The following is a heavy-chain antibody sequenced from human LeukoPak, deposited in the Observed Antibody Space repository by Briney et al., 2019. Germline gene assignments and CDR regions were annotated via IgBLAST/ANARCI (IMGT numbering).Heavy chain of an antibody. CDR3: ARSRHSYDSSGFPHY. V-gene: IGHV3-20*04. J-gene: IGHJ4*02. Sequence: GGSLRLSCAASGFTFDDYSMTWVRQAPGKGLEWVSGINWNGGSTGYADSVKGRFTISRDNAKNSLYLRMNSLRAEDTALYYCARSRHSYDSSGFPHYWGQGTLVTVSS. CDR1: GFTFDDYS. CDR2: INWNGGST. D-gene: IGHD3-22*01.